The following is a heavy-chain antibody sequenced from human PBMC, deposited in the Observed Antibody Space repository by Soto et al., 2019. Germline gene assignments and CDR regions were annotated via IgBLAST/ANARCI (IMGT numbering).Heavy chain of an antibody. CDR3: AGIRIAAAGGGLDV. CDR2: IYHSGST. J-gene: IGHJ6*02. V-gene: IGHV4-30-2*01. Sequence: LQLQESGSGLVKPSQTLSLTCGVSGGSINSVDYAWSWIRQPPGKGLEWMWYIYHSGSTYYHPHLKSRVTILVDRSKNQFALKLSSVTAADTAVYYCAGIRIAAAGGGLDVWGQGTTVTVSS. D-gene: IGHD6-13*01. CDR1: GGSINSVDYA.